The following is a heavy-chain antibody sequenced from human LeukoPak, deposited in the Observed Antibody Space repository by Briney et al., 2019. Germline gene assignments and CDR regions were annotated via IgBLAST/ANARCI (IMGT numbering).Heavy chain of an antibody. V-gene: IGHV3-23*01. CDR1: GFTFDDYA. CDR3: AKDWYDFWSGYYPSHYYFYMDV. D-gene: IGHD3-3*01. Sequence: GGSLRLSCAASGFTFDDYAMHWVRQAPGKGLEWVSAISGSGGSTYYADSVKGRFTISRDNSKNTLYLQMNSLRAEDTAVYYCAKDWYDFWSGYYPSHYYFYMDVWGKGTTVTVSS. CDR2: ISGSGGST. J-gene: IGHJ6*03.